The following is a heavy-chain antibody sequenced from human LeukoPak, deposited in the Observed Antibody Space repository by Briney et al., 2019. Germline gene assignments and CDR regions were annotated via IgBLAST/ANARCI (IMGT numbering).Heavy chain of an antibody. V-gene: IGHV4-34*01. J-gene: IGHJ4*02. D-gene: IGHD3-10*01. CDR3: VTGRFGDRYYFDY. Sequence: SSETLSLTCAVYGGSFSGYYWSWIRQPPGKGVEWIGEINHSGSTNYSPSLESRVTISLDTSKNQFSLKLSSVAAADTAVYYCVTGRFGDRYYFDYWGQGTQVAVSS. CDR1: GGSFSGYY. CDR2: INHSGST.